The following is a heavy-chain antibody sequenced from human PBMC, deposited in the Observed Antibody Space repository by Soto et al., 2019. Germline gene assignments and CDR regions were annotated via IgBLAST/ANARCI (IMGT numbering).Heavy chain of an antibody. D-gene: IGHD3-22*01. CDR3: ARDLRGNYYDSSGYTDDDAFDI. V-gene: IGHV4-31*03. CDR1: GGSISSGDYY. J-gene: IGHJ3*02. CDR2: IYYSGST. Sequence: RSETLSLTCTVSGGSISSGDYYWSWIRQHPGKGLEWIGYIYYSGSTYYNPSLKSRVTISVDTSKNQFSLKLSSVTAADTAVYYCARDLRGNYYDSSGYTDDDAFDIWGQGTMVTVSS.